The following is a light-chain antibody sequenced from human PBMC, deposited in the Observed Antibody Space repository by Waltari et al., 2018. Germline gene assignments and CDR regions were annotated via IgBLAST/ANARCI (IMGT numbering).Light chain of an antibody. Sequence: DRVTITCRASQGISNSLAWYQQKPGTAPKLLLYAASRLESGVPSRFSGSGSGTDYTLTISSLQPEDFATYYCQQSYSNPPWTFGQGTKVEIK. CDR3: QQSYSNPPWT. J-gene: IGKJ1*01. CDR1: QGISNS. V-gene: IGKV1-NL1*01. CDR2: AAS.